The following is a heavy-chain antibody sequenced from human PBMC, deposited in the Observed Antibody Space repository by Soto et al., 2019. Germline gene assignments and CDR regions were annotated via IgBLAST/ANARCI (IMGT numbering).Heavy chain of an antibody. V-gene: IGHV3-9*01. CDR2: INWASGSI. CDR1: GFTFDDYA. CDR3: AKGDCTSTSCLLDY. D-gene: IGHD2-2*01. J-gene: IGHJ4*02. Sequence: GGSLRLSCAASGFTFDDYAMHWVRQAPGKGLEWVSGINWASGSIGYAGSVKGRFTISRDNAKNSLYLQMNSLRAEDTALYYCAKGDCTSTSCLLDYWGQGTLVTVSS.